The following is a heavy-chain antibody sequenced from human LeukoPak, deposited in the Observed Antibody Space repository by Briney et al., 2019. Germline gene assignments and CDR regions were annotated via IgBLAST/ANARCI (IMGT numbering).Heavy chain of an antibody. D-gene: IGHD1-1*01. CDR1: GFTFSSYA. J-gene: IGHJ5*02. V-gene: IGHV3-23*01. Sequence: QPGGSLRLSCAASGFTFSSYAMSWVRQAPGKGLEWVSAISGSGGSTYYADSVKGRFTISRDSSKNTLYLQMNSLRAEDTAVYYCAKDHWNDEVNWFDPWGQGTLVTVSS. CDR3: AKDHWNDEVNWFDP. CDR2: ISGSGGST.